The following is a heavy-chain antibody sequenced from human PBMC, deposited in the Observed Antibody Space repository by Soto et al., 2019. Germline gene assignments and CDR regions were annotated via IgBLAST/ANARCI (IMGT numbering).Heavy chain of an antibody. V-gene: IGHV3-9*01. J-gene: IGHJ3*01. CDR2: ITWNTHKI. D-gene: IGHD3-10*01. CDR3: AKDRVRGRFGEASFDA. Sequence: EVQLVESGGGLVQPGRSLRLSCAASGFTFDDYAMHWVRQAPGKGLEWVSGITWNTHKIAYADSVEGRFTISRDNAKNSLYLQMNGPRAEDTALYYCAKDRVRGRFGEASFDAWGQGTLVTVSS. CDR1: GFTFDDYA.